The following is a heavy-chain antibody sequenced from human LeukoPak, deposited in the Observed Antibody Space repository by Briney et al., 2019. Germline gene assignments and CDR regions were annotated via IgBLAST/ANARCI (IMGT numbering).Heavy chain of an antibody. CDR2: INHSGST. J-gene: IGHJ4*02. CDR1: GGSFSGYY. D-gene: IGHD3-16*02. Sequence: SETLSPTCAVYGGSFSGYYWSWIRQPPGKGLEWIGEINHSGSTNYNPSLKSRVTISVDTSKNQFSLKLSSVTAADTAVYYCARREDDYVWGSYRWSLDYWGQGTLVTVSS. V-gene: IGHV4-34*01. CDR3: ARREDDYVWGSYRWSLDY.